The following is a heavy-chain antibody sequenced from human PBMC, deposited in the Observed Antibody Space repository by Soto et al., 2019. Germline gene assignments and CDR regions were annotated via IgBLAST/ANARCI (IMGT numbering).Heavy chain of an antibody. Sequence: PGGSLRLSCAASGFTFSSYAMSWVRQAPGKGLEWVSAISGSGGSTYYADSVKGRFTISRDNSKNTLYLQMNSLRAEDTAVYYCAKVMWGLYSSGWYGDVWGKGTTVTVSS. V-gene: IGHV3-23*01. D-gene: IGHD6-19*01. CDR2: ISGSGGST. CDR3: AKVMWGLYSSGWYGDV. CDR1: GFTFSSYA. J-gene: IGHJ6*03.